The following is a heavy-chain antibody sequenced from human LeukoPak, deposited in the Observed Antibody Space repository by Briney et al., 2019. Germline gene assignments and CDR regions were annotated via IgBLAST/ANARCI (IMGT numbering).Heavy chain of an antibody. J-gene: IGHJ3*02. V-gene: IGHV5-51*01. CDR2: IDPGDSDT. Sequence: GASLQISCKCSGSMFTRSWLGWGRQLPGKGVEWMGIIDPGDSDTRYNPSFQGQVTISVDKSITSAYLQWSSLKTSDTAMYYCARRSPTASGGTFDIWGQGTMVTVSS. D-gene: IGHD1-26*01. CDR3: ARRSPTASGGTFDI. CDR1: GSMFTRSW.